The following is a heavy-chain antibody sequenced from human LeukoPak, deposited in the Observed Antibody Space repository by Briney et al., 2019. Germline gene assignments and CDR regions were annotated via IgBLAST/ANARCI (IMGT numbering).Heavy chain of an antibody. CDR1: GFTFSSYA. Sequence: PGGSLRLSCAASGFTFSSYAMTWVRQAPGKGLEWVTTISHSGGTTYYADSVKGRFTISRDNSKNTLYLQMDSLRAEDKAVYYCAKETYYYDSSGYLSDYWGQGTLVTVSS. CDR2: ISHSGGTT. V-gene: IGHV3-23*01. J-gene: IGHJ4*02. D-gene: IGHD3-22*01. CDR3: AKETYYYDSSGYLSDY.